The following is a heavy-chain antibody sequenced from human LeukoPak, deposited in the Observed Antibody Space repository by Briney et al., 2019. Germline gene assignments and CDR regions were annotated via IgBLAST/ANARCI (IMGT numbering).Heavy chain of an antibody. CDR1: GGTFSSYA. CDR2: IIPIFGTA. Sequence: SVKVSCKASGGTFSSYAISWVRQPPGQGLEWMGGIIPIFGTANYAQKFQGRVTITADESTSTAYMELSSLRSEDTAVYYCARALYYDFSHSQYYYYGMDVWGQGTTVTVSS. V-gene: IGHV1-69*13. CDR3: ARALYYDFSHSQYYYYGMDV. D-gene: IGHD3-3*01. J-gene: IGHJ6*02.